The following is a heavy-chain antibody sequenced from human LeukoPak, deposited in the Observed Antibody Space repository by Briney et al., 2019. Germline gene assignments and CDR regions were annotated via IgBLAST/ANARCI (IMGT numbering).Heavy chain of an antibody. D-gene: IGHD6-19*01. Sequence: ASVKVSCKASGYTFTGYYMNWVRQAPGQGLEWMGWINPNSGGTNYAQKFQGRVTMTRDASISTAYMELSRLRSDDTAVYYCARDVDSSGPDYWGQGTLVTVSS. V-gene: IGHV1-2*02. CDR1: GYTFTGYY. J-gene: IGHJ4*02. CDR2: INPNSGGT. CDR3: ARDVDSSGPDY.